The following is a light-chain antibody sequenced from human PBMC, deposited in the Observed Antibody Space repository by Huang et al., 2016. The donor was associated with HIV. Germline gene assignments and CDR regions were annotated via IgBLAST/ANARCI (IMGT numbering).Light chain of an antibody. Sequence: EIVMTQSPATLSVSPGETATPSCRASQSVSNNLAWYQQKPGQAPRRLIYGSSTRATGIPARFSGSGSGTEFTLTISSLQSEDFAVYYCQQYNNWPPWTFGQGTKVEIK. CDR2: GSS. V-gene: IGKV3-15*01. CDR1: QSVSNN. CDR3: QQYNNWPPWT. J-gene: IGKJ1*01.